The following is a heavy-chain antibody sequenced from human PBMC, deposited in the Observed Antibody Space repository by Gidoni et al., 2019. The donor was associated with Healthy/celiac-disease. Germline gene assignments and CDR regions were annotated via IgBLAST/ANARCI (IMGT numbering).Heavy chain of an antibody. CDR1: VYTFTNYG. J-gene: IGHJ4*02. CDR2: IRAYNGYT. V-gene: IGHV1-18*04. CDR3: ARGSTGSLPTDF. Sequence: QSQLVPSSADVQKPGSLASGSCKASVYTFTNYGINWVRQAPGQGLEWMGWIRAYNGYTNYAQKLQGRVTMTADPSTSTAYMELTSLRSDDTAVYYCARGSTGSLPTDFWGQGTLVTVSS. D-gene: IGHD1-26*01.